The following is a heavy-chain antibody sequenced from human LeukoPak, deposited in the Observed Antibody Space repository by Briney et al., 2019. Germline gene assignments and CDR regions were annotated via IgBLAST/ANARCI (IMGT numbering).Heavy chain of an antibody. CDR3: ARSYDSSGYQSYNWFDP. CDR2: INHSGST. J-gene: IGHJ5*02. V-gene: IGHV4-34*01. D-gene: IGHD3-22*01. Sequence: SETLSLTCAVYGGSFSGYYWSWIRQPPGKGLEWIGEINHSGSTNYNPSLKSRVTISVDTSKNQSSLKLSSVTAADTAVYYCARSYDSSGYQSYNWFDPWGQGTLVTVSS. CDR1: GGSFSGYY.